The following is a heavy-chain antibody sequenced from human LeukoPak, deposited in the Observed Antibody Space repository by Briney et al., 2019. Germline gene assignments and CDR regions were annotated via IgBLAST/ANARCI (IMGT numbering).Heavy chain of an antibody. D-gene: IGHD2-8*01. Sequence: PSETLSLTCTVSGGSISSSSYYWGWIRQPPGKGLEWIGSIYYSGSTYYNPSLKSRVTISVDTSKNQFSLKLSSATAADTAVYYCARGPYMWDVLMVYAIRLNYFDYWGQGTLVTVSS. J-gene: IGHJ4*02. CDR2: IYYSGST. CDR3: ARGPYMWDVLMVYAIRLNYFDY. CDR1: GGSISSSSYY. V-gene: IGHV4-39*07.